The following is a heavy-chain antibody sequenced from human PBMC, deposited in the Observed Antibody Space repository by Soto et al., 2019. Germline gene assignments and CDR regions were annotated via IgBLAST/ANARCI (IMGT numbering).Heavy chain of an antibody. CDR2: MNPNSGNT. CDR1: GYTFTSYD. CDR3: ARGLVTTYWFDP. J-gene: IGHJ5*02. D-gene: IGHD4-17*01. V-gene: IGHV1-8*01. Sequence: ASVKVSCKASGYTFTSYDINWVRQATRQGLEWMGWMNPNSGNTGYAQKFQGRVTMTRNTSISTAYMELSSLRSEDTAVYYCARGLVTTYWFDPWGQGTLVTVSS.